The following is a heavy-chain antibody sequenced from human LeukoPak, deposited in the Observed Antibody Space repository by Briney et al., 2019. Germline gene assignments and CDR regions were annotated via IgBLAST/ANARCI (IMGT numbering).Heavy chain of an antibody. D-gene: IGHD3-3*01. V-gene: IGHV3-7*01. CDR3: ARAPREWLLGYHFEY. CDR1: GFTFSSYW. J-gene: IGHJ4*02. CDR2: IKHDGSEK. Sequence: GGSLRLSCAASGFTFSSYWMSWVRQAPGKGLEWVANIKHDGSEKYYVDSVKGRFAISRDNGKNSLYLQMNSLRVEDMAVYYCARAPREWLLGYHFEYWGQGTLVTVSS.